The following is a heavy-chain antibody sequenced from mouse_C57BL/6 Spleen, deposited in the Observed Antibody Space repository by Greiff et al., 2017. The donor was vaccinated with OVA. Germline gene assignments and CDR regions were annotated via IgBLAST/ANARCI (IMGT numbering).Heavy chain of an antibody. D-gene: IGHD2-4*01. CDR1: GYTFTDYE. V-gene: IGHV1-15*01. CDR2: IDPETGGT. J-gene: IGHJ2*01. CDR3: TRTLYDYDMNNLDN. Sequence: VQLQQSGAELVRPGASVTLSCKASGYTFTDYEMHWVKQTPVHGLEWIGAIDPETGGTAYNQKFKGKAILTADTSSSTAYMELRSLTSEDSAIYYCTRTLYDYDMNNLDNWGQGTTLTVSS.